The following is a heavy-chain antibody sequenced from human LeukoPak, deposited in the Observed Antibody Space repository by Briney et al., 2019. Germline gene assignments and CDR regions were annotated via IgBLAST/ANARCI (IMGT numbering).Heavy chain of an antibody. D-gene: IGHD6-19*01. Sequence: EASVKVSCKASGYTFTSYYMHWVRQAPGQGLEWMGWISAYNGNTNYAQKLQGRVTMTTDTSTSTAYMELRSLRSEDTAVYYCARAYSSGWYSYYYGMDVWGQGTTVTVSS. V-gene: IGHV1-18*04. CDR3: ARAYSSGWYSYYYGMDV. J-gene: IGHJ6*02. CDR1: GYTFTSYY. CDR2: ISAYNGNT.